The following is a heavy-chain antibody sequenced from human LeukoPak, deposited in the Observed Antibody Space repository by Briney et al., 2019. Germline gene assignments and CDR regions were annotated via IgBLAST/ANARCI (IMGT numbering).Heavy chain of an antibody. J-gene: IGHJ4*02. Sequence: GASVTVSCTASGYTFTVYYMHWVRQAPGQGLEWMGWINPSSGGTRYTHKVQGRVTLTRDTSISTAYMELSRLTSDDTAVYYCARVTQYGSSQGDYWGQGTLVTVSS. CDR2: INPSSGGT. D-gene: IGHD2-2*03. CDR3: ARVTQYGSSQGDY. CDR1: GYTFTVYY. V-gene: IGHV1-2*02.